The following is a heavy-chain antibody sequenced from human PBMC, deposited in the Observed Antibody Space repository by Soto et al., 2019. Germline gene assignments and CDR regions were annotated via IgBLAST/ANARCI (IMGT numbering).Heavy chain of an antibody. CDR3: ARGLVIGVSGRQTPSYYYYYGMDV. D-gene: IGHD3-10*01. Sequence: QVQLVQSRAEVKKPGASVKVSCKASGYTFTGYYMHWVRQAPGQGLEWMGWINPNSGGTNYAQKFQGWVTMTSDTSISTAYMELSRLRSDDKAVYYCARGLVIGVSGRQTPSYYYYYGMDVWGQGTTVTVSS. V-gene: IGHV1-2*04. CDR2: INPNSGGT. CDR1: GYTFTGYY. J-gene: IGHJ6*02.